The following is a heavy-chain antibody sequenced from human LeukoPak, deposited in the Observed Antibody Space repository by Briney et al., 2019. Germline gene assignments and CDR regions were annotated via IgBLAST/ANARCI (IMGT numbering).Heavy chain of an antibody. D-gene: IGHD1-26*01. CDR2: IIPIFGTA. V-gene: IGHV1-69*13. CDR1: GGTFSSYA. Sequence: SVKVSCKASGGTFSSYAISWVQQAPGQGLEWMGGIIPIFGTANYAQKFQGRVTITADESTSTAYMELSSLRSEDTAVYYCARRGNVGSYQDAFDIWGQGTMVTVSS. J-gene: IGHJ3*02. CDR3: ARRGNVGSYQDAFDI.